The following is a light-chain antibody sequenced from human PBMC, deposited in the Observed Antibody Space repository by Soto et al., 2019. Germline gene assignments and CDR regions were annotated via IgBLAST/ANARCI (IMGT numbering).Light chain of an antibody. CDR3: SSYTGSSTLEV. CDR2: EVS. V-gene: IGLV2-14*01. J-gene: IGLJ1*01. CDR1: TSDVGGYIS. Sequence: QSALTQPASVSGSPGQSVTISCTGTTSDVGGYISVSWYQQHPGKAPKLMIYEVSNRPSGVSNRFSGSKSGDTASLTISGLQAEDEADYYRSSYTGSSTLEVFGSGTKVTV.